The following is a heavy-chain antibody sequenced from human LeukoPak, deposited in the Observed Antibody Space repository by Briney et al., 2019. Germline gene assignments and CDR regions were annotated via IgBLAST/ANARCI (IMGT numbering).Heavy chain of an antibody. D-gene: IGHD3-10*01. J-gene: IGHJ4*02. Sequence: GASVKVSCKASGGTFSSYAISWVRQAPGQGLEWMGRIIPILGIANYAQKFQGRVTITADKSTSTAYMELSSLRSEDTAVYYCARATYYYGSRSYHNNQFDYWGQGTLVTVSS. V-gene: IGHV1-69*04. CDR1: GGTFSSYA. CDR3: ARATYYYGSRSYHNNQFDY. CDR2: IIPILGIA.